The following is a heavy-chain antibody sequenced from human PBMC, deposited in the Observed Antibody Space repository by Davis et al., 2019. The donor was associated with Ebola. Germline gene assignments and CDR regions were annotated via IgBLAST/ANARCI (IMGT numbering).Heavy chain of an antibody. CDR1: GASISSGSW. CDR3: ARNTIYNYDGSVYSSPYYFDF. V-gene: IGHV4-4*02. CDR2: IYHSGAT. J-gene: IGHJ4*02. D-gene: IGHD3-22*01. Sequence: MPSETLSLTCEVSGASISSGSWWSWVRQSPGKGLEWIGEIYHSGATNYNPSLKSRITMSVDKSKNQFSLRLTSVTAADTAVYFCARNTIYNYDGSVYSSPYYFDFWGQGTLVTVSS.